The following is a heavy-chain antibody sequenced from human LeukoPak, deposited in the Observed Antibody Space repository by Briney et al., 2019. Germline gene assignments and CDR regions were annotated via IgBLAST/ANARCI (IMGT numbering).Heavy chain of an antibody. D-gene: IGHD1-26*01. CDR2: ISSRSSYI. Sequence: GGSLRLSCAASGFTFSTYTMNWVRQAPGKGLEWVSSISSRSSYIYYADSVKGLFTISRDNAKNSLYLQMNSLRAEDTAVYYCARDARRSIVGASFDYWGQGTLVTVSS. CDR1: GFTFSTYT. J-gene: IGHJ4*02. CDR3: ARDARRSIVGASFDY. V-gene: IGHV3-21*01.